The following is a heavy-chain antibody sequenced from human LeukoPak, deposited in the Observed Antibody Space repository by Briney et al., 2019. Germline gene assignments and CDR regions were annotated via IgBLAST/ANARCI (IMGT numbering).Heavy chain of an antibody. D-gene: IGHD3-10*01. V-gene: IGHV6-1*01. CDR1: GDSVSSNTAA. Sequence: SQTLSLTCAISGDSVSSNTAAWNWIRQSPSRGLEWLGRTYYRSKWYNDYAVSVKSRITINPDTSKNQFSLQLNSVTPEDTAVYYCARKLVTMVRGVSKNYYYYYGMDVWGQGTTVTVSS. CDR3: ARKLVTMVRGVSKNYYYYYGMDV. J-gene: IGHJ6*02. CDR2: TYYRSKWYN.